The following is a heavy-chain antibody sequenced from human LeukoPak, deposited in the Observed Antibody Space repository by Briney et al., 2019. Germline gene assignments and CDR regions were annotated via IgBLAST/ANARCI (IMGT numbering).Heavy chain of an antibody. V-gene: IGHV3-21*01. CDR2: ISSSSSYK. Sequence: GGSLRLSCAASGFIFSSYSMSWVRQAPGKGLEWVSSISSSSSYKYYADSVKGRFTISRDNAKNSLYLQMNSLRAEDTAVYYCARVSGCSSTSCYGGIAAAGTGDFDYWGQGTLVTVSS. CDR1: GFIFSSYS. J-gene: IGHJ4*02. D-gene: IGHD2-2*01. CDR3: ARVSGCSSTSCYGGIAAAGTGDFDY.